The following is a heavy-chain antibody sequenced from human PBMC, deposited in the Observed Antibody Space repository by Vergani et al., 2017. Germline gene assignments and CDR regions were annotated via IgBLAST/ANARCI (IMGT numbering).Heavy chain of an antibody. CDR2: INPRDGVT. D-gene: IGHD6-13*01. Sequence: QVQLVQSGAEVKMPGASVKVSCKSSTYTFTRYYMHWVRQAPGQGLEWMGIINPRDGVTSYAQKFQGRLTMTRDTSTSTVYMELSSLRSEDTAVYYCARALWIAAAGTGVWFDPWGQGTLVTVSS. J-gene: IGHJ5*02. CDR3: ARALWIAAAGTGVWFDP. V-gene: IGHV1-46*01. CDR1: TYTFTRYY.